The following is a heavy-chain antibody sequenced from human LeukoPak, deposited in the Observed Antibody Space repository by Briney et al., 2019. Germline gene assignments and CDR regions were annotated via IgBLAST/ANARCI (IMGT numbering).Heavy chain of an antibody. CDR2: IKSKTDGGTT. Sequence: KTGGSLRLSCAAPGFTFSNAWMSWVRQAPGKGLEWVGRIKSKTDGGTTDYAAPVRGRFTISRDDSKNTLYLQMNSLKTDDTAVHYCTTDLRWELKPFDYWGQGTLVTVSS. V-gene: IGHV3-15*01. D-gene: IGHD1-26*01. CDR3: TTDLRWELKPFDY. J-gene: IGHJ4*02. CDR1: GFTFSNAW.